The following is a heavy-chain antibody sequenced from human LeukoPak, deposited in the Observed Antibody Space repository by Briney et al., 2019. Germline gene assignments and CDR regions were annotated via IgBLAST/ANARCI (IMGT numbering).Heavy chain of an antibody. V-gene: IGHV1-2*02. CDR2: INPHSGDT. CDR3: ARDSPYSNYAMDV. Sequence: ASVKVSRKASGYSFTGYYMHWVRQAPGQGLEWMGWINPHSGDTNYAQKFQGRVTMTRDTSISTAYMELSRLRSDDTAVYSCARDSPYSNYAMDVWGKGTTVTVSS. D-gene: IGHD4-11*01. CDR1: GYSFTGYY. J-gene: IGHJ6*04.